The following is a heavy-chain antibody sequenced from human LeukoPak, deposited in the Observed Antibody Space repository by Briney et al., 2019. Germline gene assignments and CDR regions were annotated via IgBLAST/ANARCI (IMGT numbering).Heavy chain of an antibody. CDR2: ISYDGSNK. CDR1: GFTFSNYA. Sequence: GGSLRLSCAASGFTFSNYAMSWVRQAPGKGLEWVAVISYDGSNKYYADSVKGRFTISRDNSKNTLYVQMNSLRAEDTAIYYCARRGGTVATIGDDFDYWGQGTVVTVSS. D-gene: IGHD5-12*01. CDR3: ARRGGTVATIGDDFDY. J-gene: IGHJ4*02. V-gene: IGHV3-30*04.